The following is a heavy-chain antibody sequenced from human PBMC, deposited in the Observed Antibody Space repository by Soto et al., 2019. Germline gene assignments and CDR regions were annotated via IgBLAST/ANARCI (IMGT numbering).Heavy chain of an antibody. Sequence: GGSLRLSCAASGFTFSSYAMSWVRQAPGKGLEWVSAISGSGGSTYYADSVKGRFTISRDNFKNTLYLQMNSLRAEDTAVYYCAKGGAIAYYHGMDVWGQGTTSTVSS. CDR3: AKGGAIAYYHGMDV. J-gene: IGHJ6*02. CDR2: ISGSGGST. CDR1: GFTFSSYA. D-gene: IGHD1-26*01. V-gene: IGHV3-23*01.